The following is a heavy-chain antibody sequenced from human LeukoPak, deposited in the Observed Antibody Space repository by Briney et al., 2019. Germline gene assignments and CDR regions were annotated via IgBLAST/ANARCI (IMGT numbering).Heavy chain of an antibody. D-gene: IGHD2-2*01. CDR3: ARDPAGYCSSTSCPVFDY. Sequence: ASVKVSCKASGYTFTSYGISWGRQAPGQGLEWMGWISAYNGNTNYAQKLQGRVTMTTDTSTSTAYMELRSLRSDDTAVYYCARDPAGYCSSTSCPVFDYWGQGTLVTVSS. CDR2: ISAYNGNT. CDR1: GYTFTSYG. V-gene: IGHV1-18*01. J-gene: IGHJ4*02.